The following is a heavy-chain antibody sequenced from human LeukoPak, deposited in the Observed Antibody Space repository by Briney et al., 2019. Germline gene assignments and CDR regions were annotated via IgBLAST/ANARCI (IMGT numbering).Heavy chain of an antibody. Sequence: ASMKVSCKASGYTFTDYFLHWVRRAPGHELEMMGWINPNSGATHYIQSFQGRVTMTRDTSLSIAYLQLNSLTSDDTAMYYCARAQYLTAPAGTFANSWGQGTLVTVSS. CDR1: GYTFTDYF. CDR3: ARAQYLTAPAGTFANS. V-gene: IGHV1-2*02. CDR2: INPNSGAT. D-gene: IGHD6-13*01. J-gene: IGHJ4*02.